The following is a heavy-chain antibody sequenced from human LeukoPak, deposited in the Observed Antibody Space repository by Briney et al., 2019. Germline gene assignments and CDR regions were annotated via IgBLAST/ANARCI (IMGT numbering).Heavy chain of an antibody. CDR1: GFTFSNYW. V-gene: IGHV3-74*01. CDR3: ARVPYVFDP. J-gene: IGHJ3*01. Sequence: QPGGSLRLSCAASGFTFSNYWMHWVRQAPGKGLVWVSRINRDGSSTDYLDSVKGRFTISRDNARNTLYLQMNSLRAEDTAVYYCARVPYVFDPWGQGTMVTVSS. CDR2: INRDGSST.